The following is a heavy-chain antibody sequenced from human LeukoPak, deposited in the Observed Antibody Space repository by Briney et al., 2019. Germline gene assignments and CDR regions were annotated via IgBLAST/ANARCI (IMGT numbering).Heavy chain of an antibody. CDR3: AKAARFDSSDYYYYGMDV. V-gene: IGHV3-23*01. Sequence: GGSLRLSCAASGFTFSSYAMSWGRQAPGKGLEWVSAISGSGGSTYYADSVKGRFTISRDNPKNTLYLQMNSLRAEDTAVYYCAKAARFDSSDYYYYGMDVWGQGTTVTVSS. J-gene: IGHJ6*02. CDR2: ISGSGGST. CDR1: GFTFSSYA. D-gene: IGHD3-9*01.